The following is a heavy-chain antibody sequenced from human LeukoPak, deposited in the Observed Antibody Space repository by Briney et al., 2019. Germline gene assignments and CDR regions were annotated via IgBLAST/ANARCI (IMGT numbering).Heavy chain of an antibody. CDR2: IIPILGIA. V-gene: IGHV1-69*04. CDR1: GGTFSSYA. D-gene: IGHD3-10*01. Sequence: SVKVSCKASGGTFSSYAISWVRQAPGQGLEWMGRIIPILGIANYAQKFQGRVTITADKSTSTAYMELSSLRSEDTAVYYCARDSYGSGSYSDYWGQGTLVTVSS. CDR3: ARDSYGSGSYSDY. J-gene: IGHJ4*02.